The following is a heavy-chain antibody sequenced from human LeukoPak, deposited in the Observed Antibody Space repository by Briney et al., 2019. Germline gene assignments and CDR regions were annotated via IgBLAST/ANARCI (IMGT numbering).Heavy chain of an antibody. CDR3: ARLGRAYYYYYYMDV. J-gene: IGHJ6*03. CDR2: ISSSSSYI. V-gene: IGHV3-21*01. CDR1: GFTLCDYT. Sequence: GGSLRLSCAGSGFTLCDYTMNWVRQAPGKGVEWISSISSSSSYIYYADSVKGRFTISRDNAKNSLYLQMSSLRAEDTDVYYCARLGRAYYYYYYMDVWGKGTTVTISS.